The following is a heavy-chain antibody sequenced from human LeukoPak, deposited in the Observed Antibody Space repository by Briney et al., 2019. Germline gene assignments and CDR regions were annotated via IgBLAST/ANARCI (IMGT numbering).Heavy chain of an antibody. CDR1: GFTFSSYA. V-gene: IGHV3-30-3*01. CDR3: ARDNMGMVRGVILDY. CDR2: ISYDGSNK. D-gene: IGHD3-10*01. J-gene: IGHJ4*02. Sequence: PGGSLRPSCASSGFTFSSYAMHWVRQAPGKGLEWVAVISYDGSNKYYADSVKGRFTISRDNSKNTLYLQMNSLRAEDTAVYYCARDNMGMVRGVILDYWGQGTLVTVSS.